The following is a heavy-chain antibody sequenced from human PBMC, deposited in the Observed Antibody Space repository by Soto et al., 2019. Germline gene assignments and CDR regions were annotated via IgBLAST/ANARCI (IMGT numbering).Heavy chain of an antibody. Sequence: EVQLVESGGGLVQPGGSLRLSCAASGFTFSSYWMSWVRQAPGKGLEWVANIKKDGSEKYYVDSVKGRFTISRDNAKNSLYLQMNSLRAEDTAVYYGARDESSSSPMNFDYWGQGTLVTVSS. CDR1: GFTFSSYW. CDR3: ARDESSSSPMNFDY. V-gene: IGHV3-7*03. D-gene: IGHD6-6*01. J-gene: IGHJ4*02. CDR2: IKKDGSEK.